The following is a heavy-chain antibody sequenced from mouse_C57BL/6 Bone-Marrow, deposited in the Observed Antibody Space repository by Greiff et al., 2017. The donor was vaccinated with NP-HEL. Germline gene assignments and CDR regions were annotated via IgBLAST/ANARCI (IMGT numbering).Heavy chain of an antibody. J-gene: IGHJ2*01. CDR3: TRGEITTVVASFDY. CDR2: ISDGGSYT. D-gene: IGHD1-1*01. CDR1: GFTFSSYA. V-gene: IGHV5-4*03. Sequence: EVKVVESGGGLGKPGGSLKLSCAASGFTFSSYAMSWVRQTPEKRLEWVATISDGGSYTYYPDNVKGRFTISRDNAKNNLYLQMSHLKSEDTANYYCTRGEITTVVASFDYWGQGTTLTVSS.